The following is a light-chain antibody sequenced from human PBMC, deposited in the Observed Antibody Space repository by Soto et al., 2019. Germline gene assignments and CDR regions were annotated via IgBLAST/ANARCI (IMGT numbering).Light chain of an antibody. J-gene: IGKJ5*01. Sequence: EIVMTQSPATLSVSPGERATLSCRASQSVVSSLAWYQQKPGQAPRLLIYGASSRATGIPDRFSGTGSETGFTLTISRLEPEDFAVYYCQQFGSSVTFGQGTRLEIK. V-gene: IGKV3-20*01. CDR2: GAS. CDR1: QSVVSS. CDR3: QQFGSSVT.